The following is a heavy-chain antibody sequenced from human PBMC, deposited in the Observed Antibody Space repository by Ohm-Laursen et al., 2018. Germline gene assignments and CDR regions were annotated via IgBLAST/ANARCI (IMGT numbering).Heavy chain of an antibody. CDR2: ISFDGSTE. CDR3: AKVFVRLWVAFDI. Sequence: SLRLSCAASRFTFSSYGMHWVRQAPGKGLEWVAAISFDGSTEYYADSVKGRFTISRDNSKNTLFLQMNSLRAEDTAVYYCAKVFVRLWVAFDIWGQGTMVTVSS. D-gene: IGHD2-21*01. J-gene: IGHJ3*02. V-gene: IGHV3-30*18. CDR1: RFTFSSYG.